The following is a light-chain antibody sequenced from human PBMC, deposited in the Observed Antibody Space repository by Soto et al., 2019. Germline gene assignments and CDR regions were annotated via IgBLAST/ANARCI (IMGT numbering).Light chain of an antibody. CDR3: QQYENYWT. CDR1: QTISSW. J-gene: IGKJ1*01. Sequence: DIQMTQSPSTLSAFVGDRVTITCRASQTISSWLAWYQQIPGKAPKLLIYDASNLESGVPSRFSGSGSGTEFTLTISSLQPEDFAVYYCQQYENYWTFGQGTKVDIK. CDR2: DAS. V-gene: IGKV1-5*01.